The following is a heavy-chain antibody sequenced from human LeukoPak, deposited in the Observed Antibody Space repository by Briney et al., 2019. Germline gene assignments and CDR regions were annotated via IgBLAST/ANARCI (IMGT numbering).Heavy chain of an antibody. D-gene: IGHD1-26*01. CDR3: ASRPYSGSLGDY. CDR2: IWYDGSNK. CDR1: GFTFSSYG. Sequence: GGSLRLSCAASGFTFSSYGMRWVRQAPGKGLEWVAVIWYDGSNKYYADSVKGRFTISRDNSKNTLYLQMNSLRAEDTAVYYCASRPYSGSLGDYWGQGTLVTVSS. V-gene: IGHV3-33*01. J-gene: IGHJ4*02.